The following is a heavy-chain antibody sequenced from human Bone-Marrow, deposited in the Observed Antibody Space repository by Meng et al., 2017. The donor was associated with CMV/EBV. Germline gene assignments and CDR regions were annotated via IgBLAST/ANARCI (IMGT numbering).Heavy chain of an antibody. CDR3: AKDDLHDCSTSCYNQDY. V-gene: IGHV3-30-3*01. J-gene: IGHJ4*02. CDR2: ISYDGSNK. Sequence: GESLKISCAASGFTFSSYAMHWVRQAPGKGLEWVAVISYDGSNKYYADSVKGRFTISRDNSKNTLYLQMNSLRAEDTAVYYCAKDDLHDCSTSCYNQDYWGQGTLVTVSS. D-gene: IGHD2-2*02. CDR1: GFTFSSYA.